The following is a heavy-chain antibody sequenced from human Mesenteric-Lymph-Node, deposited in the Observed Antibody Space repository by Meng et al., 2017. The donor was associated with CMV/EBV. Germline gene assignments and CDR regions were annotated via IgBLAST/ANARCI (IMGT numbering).Heavy chain of an antibody. Sequence: TLSLTCAVYSGSFSSYYWSWIRQPPGKGLEWIGEINHSGSTHYNPSLKSRVTISVDTSKNQFSLKVSSVTAADTAVYYCARENFFDSWGQGTLVTVSS. CDR3: ARENFFDS. V-gene: IGHV4-34*01. J-gene: IGHJ4*02. CDR1: SGSFSSYY. CDR2: INHSGST.